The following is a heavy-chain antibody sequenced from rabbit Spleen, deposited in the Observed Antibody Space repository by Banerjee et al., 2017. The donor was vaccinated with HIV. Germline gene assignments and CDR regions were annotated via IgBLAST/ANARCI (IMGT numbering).Heavy chain of an antibody. D-gene: IGHD5-1*01. CDR1: GFSFSSSYY. CDR3: ARAGEGGDGYLNL. CDR2: IYGGSSGST. Sequence: QEQLEESGGDLVKPEGSLTLTCTASGFSFSSSYYMCWVRQAPGKGLEWIACIYGGSSGSTAYASWAKGRFTISKTSSTTVTLQMTSLTAADTATYFCARAGEGGDGYLNLWGPGTLVTVS. J-gene: IGHJ4*01. V-gene: IGHV1S45*01.